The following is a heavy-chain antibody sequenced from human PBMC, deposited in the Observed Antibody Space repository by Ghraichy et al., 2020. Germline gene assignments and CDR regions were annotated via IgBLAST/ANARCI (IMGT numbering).Heavy chain of an antibody. V-gene: IGHV3-23*01. Sequence: GGSLRLSCAASGFTFSSYAMTWVRQAPGKGLEWVSTIRDTGRSTYYADPVKGRFTISRDNSKNTLYLQMNSLRAEDTAVYYCAKDVSSGTVWNDYWGQGTLVTASS. J-gene: IGHJ4*02. CDR2: IRDTGRST. CDR1: GFTFSSYA. CDR3: AKDVSSGTVWNDY. D-gene: IGHD1-1*01.